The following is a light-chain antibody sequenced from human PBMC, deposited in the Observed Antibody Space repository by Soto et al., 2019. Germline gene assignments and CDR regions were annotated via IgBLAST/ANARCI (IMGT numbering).Light chain of an antibody. V-gene: IGKV3-15*01. Sequence: EIVMTQSPATLSVSPGERVTLSCRASQSVGRSLAWYQQKDGQAPRLLIYGASTRATGTPVRFSGSGSGKEFSLTISSLQSEDFVVYYCQQYEKWPLTVGGGTKVEIK. CDR1: QSVGRS. J-gene: IGKJ4*01. CDR3: QQYEKWPLT. CDR2: GAS.